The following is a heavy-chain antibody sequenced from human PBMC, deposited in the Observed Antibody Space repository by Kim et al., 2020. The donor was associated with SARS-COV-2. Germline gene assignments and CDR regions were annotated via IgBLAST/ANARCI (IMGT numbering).Heavy chain of an antibody. V-gene: IGHV3-15*01. D-gene: IGHD3-10*01. CDR1: GFSFNKAW. CDR3: TTDPAARPSGEFFYDY. J-gene: IGHJ4*02. CDR2: IKSQTNGGTA. Sequence: GGSLRLSCSASGFSFNKAWMSWVRHGPGKGLECVGRIKSQTNGGTADYAAPVKDRFVISRDDSKNMLYLQMNSLRTEDTGVYYFTTDPAARPSGEFFYDYWGRGALVTVSS.